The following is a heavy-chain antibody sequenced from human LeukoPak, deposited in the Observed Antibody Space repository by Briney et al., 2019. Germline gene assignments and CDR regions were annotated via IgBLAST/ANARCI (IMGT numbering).Heavy chain of an antibody. CDR3: ARVAWGELPPYFDF. CDR2: IYYSGST. Sequence: PSETLSLTCTVSGGFISSSSYYWGWIRQPPGKGLEWIGNIYYSGSTYYNPSLKSRVTISVDTSKNQFSLNLSSVTAADTAMYYCARVAWGELPPYFDFWGQGTLVTVSS. V-gene: IGHV4-39*07. D-gene: IGHD1-26*01. CDR1: GGFISSSSYY. J-gene: IGHJ4*02.